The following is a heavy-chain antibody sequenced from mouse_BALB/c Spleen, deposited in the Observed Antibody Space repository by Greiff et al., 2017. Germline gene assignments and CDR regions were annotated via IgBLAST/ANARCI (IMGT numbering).Heavy chain of an antibody. V-gene: IGHV1S56*01. CDR2: IYPGNVNT. Sequence: QVQLKQSGPELVKPGASVRISCKASGYTFTSYYIHWVKQRPGQGLEWIGWIYPGNVNTKYNEKFKGKATLTADKSSSTAYMQLSSLTSEDSAVYFCARGPSYYYGSRGWYFDVWGAGTTVTVSS. J-gene: IGHJ1*01. CDR3: ARGPSYYYGSRGWYFDV. D-gene: IGHD1-1*01. CDR1: GYTFTSYY.